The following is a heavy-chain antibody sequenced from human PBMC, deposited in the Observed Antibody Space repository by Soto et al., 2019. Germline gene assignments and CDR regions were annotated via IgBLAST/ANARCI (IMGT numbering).Heavy chain of an antibody. D-gene: IGHD4-17*01. CDR3: AKDYIAYGEYGLGVHLIFDY. CDR1: GFTFSSYG. CDR2: ISYDGSNK. Sequence: QVQLVESGGGVVQPGRSLRLSCAASGFTFSSYGMHWVRQAPGKGLEWVAVISYDGSNKYYADCVKGRFTISRDNSKNTLYLQMNSLRAEDTAVYYCAKDYIAYGEYGLGVHLIFDYWGQGTLVTVSS. J-gene: IGHJ4*02. V-gene: IGHV3-30*18.